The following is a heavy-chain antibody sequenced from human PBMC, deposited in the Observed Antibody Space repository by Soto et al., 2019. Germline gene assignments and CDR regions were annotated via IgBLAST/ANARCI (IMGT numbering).Heavy chain of an antibody. Sequence: CIGHPPGKGLKWIEEINHSVSTNYNPSLKSLVTISVDPPKNQLSLKLSSVTAAETAVEYCECVFFFQAEDGIRDL. J-gene: IGHJ2*01. CDR2: INHSVST. CDR3: ECVFFFQAEDGIRDL. D-gene: IGHD2-21*01. V-gene: IGHV4-34*01.